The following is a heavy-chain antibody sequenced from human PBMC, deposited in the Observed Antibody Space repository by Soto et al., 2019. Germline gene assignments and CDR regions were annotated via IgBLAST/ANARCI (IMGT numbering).Heavy chain of an antibody. J-gene: IGHJ3*02. CDR2: IIVSGLNT. CDR1: GFTFGAYA. CDR3: AKFYCISTTCQTPAAKSTGGFEI. D-gene: IGHD2-2*01. Sequence: DVQLLESGGGLGHPGGSLRLSCAASGFTFGAYAMGWVRQAPGRGLEWVPAIIVSGLNTYYADSVRGRSTIARDNSKKTVDLQMNSLRVEDTAVYYCAKFYCISTTCQTPAAKSTGGFEIWGQGTLVTVS. V-gene: IGHV3-23*01.